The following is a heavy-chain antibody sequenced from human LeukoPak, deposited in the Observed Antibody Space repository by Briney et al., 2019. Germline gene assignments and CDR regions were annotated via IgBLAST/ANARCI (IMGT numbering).Heavy chain of an antibody. D-gene: IGHD6-6*01. CDR2: IIPIFGTA. Sequence: SVKVSCKASGGTFSSYAISWVRQAPGQGLEWMGGIIPIFGTANYAQKFQGRVTITTDESTSTAYMELSSLRSEDTAVYYCARSPAYSSSSGYYYYYYMDVWGKGTTVTVYS. CDR1: GGTFSSYA. J-gene: IGHJ6*03. V-gene: IGHV1-69*05. CDR3: ARSPAYSSSSGYYYYYYMDV.